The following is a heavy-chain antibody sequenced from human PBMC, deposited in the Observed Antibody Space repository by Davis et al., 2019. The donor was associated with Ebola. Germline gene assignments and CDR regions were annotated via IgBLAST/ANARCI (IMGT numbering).Heavy chain of an antibody. Sequence: ASVKVSCKASGYTFTSYAMHWVRQAPGQRLEWMGWINAGNGNTKYSQKFQGRVTITADESTSTAYMELSSLRSEDTAVYYCARGGLNYDYVWGSYRYTYFDPWGQGTLVTVSS. V-gene: IGHV1-3*01. CDR1: GYTFTSYA. CDR3: ARGGLNYDYVWGSYRYTYFDP. D-gene: IGHD3-16*02. J-gene: IGHJ5*02. CDR2: INAGNGNT.